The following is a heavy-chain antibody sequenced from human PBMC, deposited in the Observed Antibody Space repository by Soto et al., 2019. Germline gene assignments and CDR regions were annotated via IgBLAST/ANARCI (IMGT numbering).Heavy chain of an antibody. V-gene: IGHV3-33*01. CDR2: IWYDGSNK. D-gene: IGHD3-10*01. CDR3: ARDFTYFYGSASYYNGLAYFDY. Sequence: GGSLRLSCAASGFTFSSYGMHWVRQAPGKGLEWVAVIWYDGSNKYYADSVKGRFTISRDNSKNTLYLQMNSLRAEDTAVYYCARDFTYFYGSASYYNGLAYFDYWGQGTLVTVSS. J-gene: IGHJ4*02. CDR1: GFTFSSYG.